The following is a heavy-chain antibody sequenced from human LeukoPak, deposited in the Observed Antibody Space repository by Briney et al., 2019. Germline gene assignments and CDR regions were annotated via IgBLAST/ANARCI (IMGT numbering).Heavy chain of an antibody. D-gene: IGHD5-18*01. CDR3: ARRRPGIQLWTGVDY. J-gene: IGHJ4*02. CDR2: IYPGDSAT. Sequence: GESLKISCKGSGYSFTSYWIGWVRQMPGKGLEWMGIIYPGDSATRYSPSFQGQVTISADKSISTAYLQWSSLKASDTAMYYCARRRPGIQLWTGVDYWGQGTLVTVSS. CDR1: GYSFTSYW. V-gene: IGHV5-51*01.